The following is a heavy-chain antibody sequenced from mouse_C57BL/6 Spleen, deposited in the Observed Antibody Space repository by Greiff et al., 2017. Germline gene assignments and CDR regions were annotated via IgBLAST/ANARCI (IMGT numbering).Heavy chain of an antibody. D-gene: IGHD2-4*01. CDR2: IYPGSGST. J-gene: IGHJ3*01. Sequence: QVQLQQPGAELVKPGASVKMSCKASGYTFTSYWITWVKQRPGQGLEWIGDIYPGSGSTNYNEKFKSKATLTVDTSSSTSYLQLSSLTSDDSAVYYCAHYDYGAWFADWGQGTLVTVSA. V-gene: IGHV1-55*01. CDR3: AHYDYGAWFAD. CDR1: GYTFTSYW.